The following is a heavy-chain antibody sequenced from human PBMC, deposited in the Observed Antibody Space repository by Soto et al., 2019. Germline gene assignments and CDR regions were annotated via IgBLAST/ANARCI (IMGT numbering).Heavy chain of an antibody. Sequence: PGGSLRLSCAASGFTFSTYAMSWVRQAPGKGLEWVSAISGSGGNTYYADSVKGRFTISRDNSKNTLYLQMNSLRAEDTAVYYCALGYWARDAFDIWGQGTMVTVSS. CDR2: ISGSGGNT. D-gene: IGHD2-15*01. V-gene: IGHV3-23*01. CDR1: GFTFSTYA. J-gene: IGHJ3*02. CDR3: ALGYWARDAFDI.